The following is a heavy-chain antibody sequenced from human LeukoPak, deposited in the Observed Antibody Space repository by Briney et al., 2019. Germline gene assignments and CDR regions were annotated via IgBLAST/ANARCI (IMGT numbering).Heavy chain of an antibody. CDR3: ARGGFFGVVIIATHYYYYGMDV. J-gene: IGHJ6*02. D-gene: IGHD3-3*01. Sequence: PSETLSLTCAAYGGSFSGYYWSWIRQPPGKGLEWIGEINHSGSTNYNPSLKSRVTISVDTSKNQFSLKLSSVTAADTAVYYCARGGFFGVVIIATHYYYYGMDVWGQGTTVTVSS. CDR1: GGSFSGYY. V-gene: IGHV4-34*01. CDR2: INHSGST.